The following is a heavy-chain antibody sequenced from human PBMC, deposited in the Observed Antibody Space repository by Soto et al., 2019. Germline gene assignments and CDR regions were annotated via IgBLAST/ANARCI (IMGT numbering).Heavy chain of an antibody. CDR3: AKVVTMIKVVNAFDI. J-gene: IGHJ3*02. V-gene: IGHV3-23*01. D-gene: IGHD3-22*01. CDR1: GFTLSTYG. CDR2: ISGSGGNT. Sequence: PGGSLRLSCSVSGFTLSTYGMNWVRQAPGRGLERVSAISGSGGNTYYADSVKGRFTISRDNSKNTLYLQMNSLRAEDTAAYYCAKVVTMIKVVNAFDIWGQGTMVTVSS.